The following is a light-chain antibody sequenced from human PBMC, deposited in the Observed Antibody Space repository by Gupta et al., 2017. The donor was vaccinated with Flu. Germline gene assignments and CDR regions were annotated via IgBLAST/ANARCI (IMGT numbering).Light chain of an antibody. CDR2: KAS. Sequence: DTVAITCRASQSTSAWLAWYQKKPGKAPKLLIYKASSLESGVTTRFSGSGSGTEFSLTISSLQRDDFAIYYCQQYNNDPRTFGGGTKVEIK. CDR3: QQYNNDPRT. CDR1: QSTSAW. J-gene: IGKJ4*02. V-gene: IGKV1-5*03.